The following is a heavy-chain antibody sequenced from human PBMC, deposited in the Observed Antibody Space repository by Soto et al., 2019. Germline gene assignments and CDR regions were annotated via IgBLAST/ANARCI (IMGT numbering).Heavy chain of an antibody. J-gene: IGHJ4*02. CDR1: GYTFTSYG. D-gene: IGHD6-13*01. Sequence: ASVKVSCKASGYTFTSYGISWVRQAPGQGLEWMGWISAYNGNTNYAQKLQGRVTMTTDTSTSTAYMELRSLRSDDTAVYYCARDRSSSWSYHFDYWGQGTLVTVSS. V-gene: IGHV1-18*01. CDR3: ARDRSSSWSYHFDY. CDR2: ISAYNGNT.